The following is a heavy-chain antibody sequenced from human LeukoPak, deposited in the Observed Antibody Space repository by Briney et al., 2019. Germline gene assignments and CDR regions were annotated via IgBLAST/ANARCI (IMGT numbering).Heavy chain of an antibody. V-gene: IGHV1-18*01. CDR2: ISAYNGNT. Sequence: ASVKVSCKASGYTFTSYGISWVRQAPGQGLEWMGWISAYNGNTNYAQKLQGRVTMTTDTSTSTAYMELRSLRSDDTAVYYCARLRGGYSNYYYYGMDVWGQGTTVTVSS. CDR3: ARLRGGYSNYYYYGMDV. CDR1: GYTFTSYG. J-gene: IGHJ6*02. D-gene: IGHD4-11*01.